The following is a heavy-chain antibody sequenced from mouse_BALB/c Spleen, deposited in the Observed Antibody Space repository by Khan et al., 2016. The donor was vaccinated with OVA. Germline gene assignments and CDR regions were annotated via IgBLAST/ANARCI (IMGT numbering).Heavy chain of an antibody. CDR3: ARSDYDVYPYYFDY. CDR2: IHPSDNDT. Sequence: QVQLQQPGAELVRPGASVKLSCKASGYSFTSYWMHWVKQRPGQGLEWIGMIHPSDNDTRLNQKFKDKATLTVDKSSSTAYMQLSSPTSEDSAVYYCARSDYDVYPYYFDYWGQGTTLTVSS. CDR1: GYSFTSYW. D-gene: IGHD2-3*01. V-gene: IGHV1-74*01. J-gene: IGHJ2*01.